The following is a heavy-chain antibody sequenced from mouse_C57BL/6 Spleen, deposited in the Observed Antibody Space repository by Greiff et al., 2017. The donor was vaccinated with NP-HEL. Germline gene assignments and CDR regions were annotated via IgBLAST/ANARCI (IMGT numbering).Heavy chain of an antibody. CDR1: GFTFSDYG. Sequence: EVMLVESGGGLVKPGGSLKLSCAASGFTFSDYGMHWVRQAPEKGLEWVAYISSGSSTIYYADTVKGRFTISRDNAKNTLFLQMTSLRSEDTAMYYCARDFLGWYFDVWGTGTTVTVSS. V-gene: IGHV5-17*01. CDR3: ARDFLGWYFDV. J-gene: IGHJ1*03. CDR2: ISSGSSTI.